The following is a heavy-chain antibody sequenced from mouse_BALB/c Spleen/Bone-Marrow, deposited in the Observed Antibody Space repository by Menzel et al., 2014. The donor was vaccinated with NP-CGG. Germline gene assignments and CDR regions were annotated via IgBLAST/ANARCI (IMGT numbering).Heavy chain of an antibody. V-gene: IGHV1-54*01. Sequence: QVQLKQSGAELVRPGTSEKGACKASGYAFTNYWIEWVKQRPGQGLEWIGVINPGRGGVNYNEKFKGQETLAADKSSSTAYIQLSSLTSDDPAVYFCPRDILRYAMDYWGQG. CDR1: GYAFTNYW. J-gene: IGHJ4*01. CDR3: PRDILRYAMDY. CDR2: INPGRGGV.